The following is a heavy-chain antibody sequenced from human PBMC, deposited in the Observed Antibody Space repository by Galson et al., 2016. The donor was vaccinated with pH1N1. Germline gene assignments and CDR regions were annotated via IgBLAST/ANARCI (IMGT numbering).Heavy chain of an antibody. CDR1: GFSFSSYW. CDR2: RDNEGTNL. Sequence: SLRLSCAASGFSFSSYWMHWVRQVPGKGLVWVSRRDNEGTNLNYSDSVKGRVTISRDNSNNTQYPPMNNLSADDTAVYFCARMVASAIGPGGEQIWYFDLWGRGTPVTVSS. CDR3: ARMVASAIGPGGEQIWYFDL. V-gene: IGHV3-74*01. J-gene: IGHJ2*01. D-gene: IGHD2-21*02.